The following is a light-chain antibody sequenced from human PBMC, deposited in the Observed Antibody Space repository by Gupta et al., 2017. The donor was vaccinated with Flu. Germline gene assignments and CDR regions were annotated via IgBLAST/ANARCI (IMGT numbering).Light chain of an antibody. CDR2: TAS. CDR3: HQVDNYPLT. CDR1: QSISGY. J-gene: IGKJ4*01. V-gene: IGKV1-9*01. Sequence: QLSQSPSFLSTSVGDRVTITCRASQSISGYLAWYQKKPGGAPKLRIYTASTLQSGVPSRFSGSGYGTEFTLTISSLQPEDVATYYCHQVDNYPLTFGGGTKVEIK.